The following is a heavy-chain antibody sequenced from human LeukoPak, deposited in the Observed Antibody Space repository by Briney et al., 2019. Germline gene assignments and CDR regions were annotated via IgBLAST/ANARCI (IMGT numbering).Heavy chain of an antibody. Sequence: SETLSLTCAVYGGSFSGYYWSWIRQPPGKGLEWIGEINHSGSTNYNPSLKSRVTISVDTSKNQFSLKLSSVTAADTAVYYCARGRYYDSSGYLYWGQGTLVTVSS. CDR1: GGSFSGYY. V-gene: IGHV4-34*01. J-gene: IGHJ4*02. CDR3: ARGRYYDSSGYLY. CDR2: INHSGST. D-gene: IGHD3-22*01.